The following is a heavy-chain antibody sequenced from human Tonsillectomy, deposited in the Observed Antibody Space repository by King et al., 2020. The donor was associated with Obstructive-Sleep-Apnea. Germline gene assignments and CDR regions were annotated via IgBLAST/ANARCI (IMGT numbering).Heavy chain of an antibody. V-gene: IGHV3-33*01. J-gene: IGHJ4*02. CDR3: ARDVGATADYFDY. Sequence: VQLVESGGGVVQPGRSLRLSCAASGFTFRSFGMHWVRQAPGKGLEWVAVIWYDGNNKKYGDSVKGRFTISRDNSKNTLYLQMKTLRAEDTAVYYCARDVGATADYFDYWGQGTLVTVSS. CDR1: GFTFRSFG. CDR2: IWYDGNNK. D-gene: IGHD1-26*01.